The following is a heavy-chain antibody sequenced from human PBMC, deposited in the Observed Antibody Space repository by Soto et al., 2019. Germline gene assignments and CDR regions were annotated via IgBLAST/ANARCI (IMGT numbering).Heavy chain of an antibody. J-gene: IGHJ4*02. CDR2: IYYSGST. Sequence: SETLSLTCTVSGGSISSYYWSWIRQPPGKGLEWIGYIYYSGSTNYNPSLKSRVTISVGTSKNQFSLKLSSVTAADTAVYYCARVHDDILTAYSYYFDSWGKGNLVTVSS. CDR3: ARVHDDILTAYSYYFDS. V-gene: IGHV4-59*08. CDR1: GGSISSYY. D-gene: IGHD3-9*01.